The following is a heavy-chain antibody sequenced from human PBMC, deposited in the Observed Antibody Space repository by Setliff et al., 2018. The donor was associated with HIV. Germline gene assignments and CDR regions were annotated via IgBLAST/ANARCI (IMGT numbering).Heavy chain of an antibody. CDR2: IYYSGST. V-gene: IGHV4-39*07. Sequence: SETLSLTCTVSGGSIYGSDYYWGWIRQPPGKGLESIGSIYYSGSTYYKPSLKSRVTISVDTSENQFSLKLTSVTAADTAMYFCARDATSEGYMDVWGKGTTVTVSS. J-gene: IGHJ6*03. CDR1: GGSIYGSDYY. CDR3: ARDATSEGYMDV.